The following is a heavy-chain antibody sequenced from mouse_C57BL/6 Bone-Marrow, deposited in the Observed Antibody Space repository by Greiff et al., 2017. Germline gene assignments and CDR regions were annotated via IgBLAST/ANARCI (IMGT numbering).Heavy chain of an antibody. J-gene: IGHJ2*01. V-gene: IGHV6-3*01. Sequence: EVKLMESGGGLVQPGGSMKLSCVASGFTFSNYWMNWVRQSPEQGLEWVAQIRLKSDNYATHYTESVKGRFTISRDDSKSSVYLQRNNLRAEDTGIYYCPRNSLGDYWGQGTTLTVSS. CDR1: GFTFSNYW. D-gene: IGHD3-3*01. CDR2: IRLKSDNYAT. CDR3: PRNSLGDY.